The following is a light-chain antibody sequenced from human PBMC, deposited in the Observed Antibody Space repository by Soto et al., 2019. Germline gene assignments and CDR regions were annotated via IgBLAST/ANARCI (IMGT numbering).Light chain of an antibody. V-gene: IGKV1-5*03. CDR2: KAS. J-gene: IGKJ1*01. CDR3: QQYYDFRT. CDR1: QNIYTW. Sequence: DIQMTQSPSTLSASVGDRVTITCRASQNIYTWLAWYQQKPGKAPNVLIFKASNLETGVPSRFSGNGSGKEFSLTISSRQPDDFATYYCQQYYDFRTFGQGTKVEIK.